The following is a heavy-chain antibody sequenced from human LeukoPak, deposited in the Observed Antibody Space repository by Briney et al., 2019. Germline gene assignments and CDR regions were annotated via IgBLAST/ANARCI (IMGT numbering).Heavy chain of an antibody. J-gene: IGHJ5*02. CDR3: ASLSGYDFTRYNWFDP. Sequence: RTSETLSLTCAVYGGSFSGYYWSWIRQPPGKGLEWIGEINHSGSTNYNPSLKSRVTISVDTSKNQFSLKLSSVTAADTAVYYCASLSGYDFTRYNWFDPWGQGTLVTVSS. CDR1: GGSFSGYY. D-gene: IGHD5-12*01. V-gene: IGHV4-34*01. CDR2: INHSGST.